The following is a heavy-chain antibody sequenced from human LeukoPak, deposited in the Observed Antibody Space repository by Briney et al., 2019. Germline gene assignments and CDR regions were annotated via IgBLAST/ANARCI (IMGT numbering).Heavy chain of an antibody. V-gene: IGHV1-2*02. D-gene: IGHD3-3*01. CDR2: INPNSGGT. CDR3: ARGLAIFGVVIPTFFDY. CDR1: GYTFTVYY. Sequence: ASVKVSCKASGYTFTVYYMQWVRQAPGQGLEWMGWINPNSGGTNYAQKFQGRVTITRDTSITTAYMELSRLISADTAVYYCARGLAIFGVVIPTFFDYWGQGTLLTVSS. J-gene: IGHJ4*02.